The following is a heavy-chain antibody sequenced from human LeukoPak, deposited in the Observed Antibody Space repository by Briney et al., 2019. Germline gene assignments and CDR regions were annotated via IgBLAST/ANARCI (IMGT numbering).Heavy chain of an antibody. CDR3: APLLDIVVVPAIGYYMDV. J-gene: IGHJ6*03. D-gene: IGHD2-2*03. CDR2: INSDGSST. Sequence: GGSLRLSCAASGFTFSSYWMHWVRQAPGKGLVWVSRINSDGSSTSYADSVKGRFTISRDNAKNTLYLQMNSLRAEDTAVYYCAPLLDIVVVPAIGYYMDVWGKGTTVTVSS. V-gene: IGHV3-74*01. CDR1: GFTFSSYW.